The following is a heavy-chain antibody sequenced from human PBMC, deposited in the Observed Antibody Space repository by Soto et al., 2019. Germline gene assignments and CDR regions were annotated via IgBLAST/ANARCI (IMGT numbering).Heavy chain of an antibody. Sequence: QVQLVQSGAEVKKPGSSVKVSCKASGGTFNTYVITWVQQAPGQGLEWMGGIIPIFGTTNYAQKFQGRVTITADESTSTAYMELSSLRSDDTAVYYCARVWDGSIDYWGQGTLVTVSS. J-gene: IGHJ4*02. CDR2: IIPIFGTT. D-gene: IGHD1-26*01. CDR1: GGTFNTYV. CDR3: ARVWDGSIDY. V-gene: IGHV1-69*01.